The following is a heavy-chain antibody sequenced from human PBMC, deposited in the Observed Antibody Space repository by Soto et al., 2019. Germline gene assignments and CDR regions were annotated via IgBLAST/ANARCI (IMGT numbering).Heavy chain of an antibody. D-gene: IGHD2-15*01. CDR3: ASHTPAISISDH. V-gene: IGHV4-39*01. CDR2: IYYSGST. J-gene: IGHJ4*02. Sequence: SETLSLTCTVSGGSISSSSYYWGWIRQPPGKGLEWIGSIYYSGSTYYNPSLKSRVTISVDTSKNQFSLKLSSVTAADTAVYYCASHTPAISISDHWGQGTLVTVSS. CDR1: GGSISSSSYY.